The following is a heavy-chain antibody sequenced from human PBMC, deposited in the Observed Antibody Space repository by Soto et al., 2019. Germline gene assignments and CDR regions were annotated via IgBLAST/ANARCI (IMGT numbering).Heavy chain of an antibody. J-gene: IGHJ3*02. Sequence: PSETLSLTCTVSGGSVSSGRYYWSWIRQPPGKGLEWIGEINHSGSNNYSPSLKSRVTMSLDTSKNQFSLKLTSVTAADTAVYYCARGGSNDWQVAFDIWGQGTMVTVSS. V-gene: IGHV4-61*01. D-gene: IGHD3-9*01. CDR1: GGSVSSGRYY. CDR2: INHSGSN. CDR3: ARGGSNDWQVAFDI.